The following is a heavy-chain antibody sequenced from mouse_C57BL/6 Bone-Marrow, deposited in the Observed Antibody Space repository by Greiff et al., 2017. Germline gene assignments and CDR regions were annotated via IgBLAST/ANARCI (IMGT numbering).Heavy chain of an antibody. V-gene: IGHV14-4*01. Sequence: VQLQQSGAELVRPGASVKLSCTASGFNIKDDYIHWVKQRPEQGLEWIGWIDPEIGDTEYASKFQGKATITSDTSSNTAYLQLSSLTSEDTAVYSSSSYDSNYFDFWGQGTPLTVAS. J-gene: IGHJ2*01. CDR1: GFNIKDDY. CDR3: SSYDSNYFDF. CDR2: IDPEIGDT. D-gene: IGHD2-3*01.